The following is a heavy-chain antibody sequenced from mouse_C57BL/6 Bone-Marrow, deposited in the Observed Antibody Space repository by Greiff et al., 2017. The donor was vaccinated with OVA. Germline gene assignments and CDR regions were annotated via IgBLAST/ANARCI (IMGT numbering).Heavy chain of an antibody. J-gene: IGHJ3*01. D-gene: IGHD6-1*01. V-gene: IGHV1-64*01. Sequence: QVQLQQPGAELVKPGASVKLSCKASGYTFTSYLMHWVKQRPGQGLEWIGMIHPNSGSTNYNEKFKSKATLTVDKSSSTAYMQLSSLTSEDSAVYYCARRALQGFAYWGQGTLVTVSA. CDR2: IHPNSGST. CDR1: GYTFTSYL. CDR3: ARRALQGFAY.